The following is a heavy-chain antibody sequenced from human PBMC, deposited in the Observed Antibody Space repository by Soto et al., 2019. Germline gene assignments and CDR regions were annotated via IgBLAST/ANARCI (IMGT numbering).Heavy chain of an antibody. Sequence: EVQLVESGGTLVRPGESLRLSCAAAGFTFSAYWMSWVRQAPGKGLEWVANVNEDGSGRYYVDSVKGRFTISRDNAKNSLYLRMNSLRAEDTAVYYCARALYGSGRSSGYWGQGTLVSVSS. CDR2: VNEDGSGR. V-gene: IGHV3-7*03. CDR1: GFTFSAYW. D-gene: IGHD3-10*01. CDR3: ARALYGSGRSSGY. J-gene: IGHJ4*02.